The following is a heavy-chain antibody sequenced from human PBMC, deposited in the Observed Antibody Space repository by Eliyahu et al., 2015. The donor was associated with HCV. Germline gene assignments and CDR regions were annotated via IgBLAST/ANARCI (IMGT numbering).Heavy chain of an antibody. CDR3: ASGGGGIAVAGTGGWFDP. Sequence: QVQLQESGPGLVKPSETLSLTCTVSGGSITTYXWSWIRQPPGKGLEWIGYIHYSGSTTSNPSLKSRVTISVDTSKNQFSLNLTSVTAADTAVYYCASGGGGIAVAGTGGWFDPWGQGTLVTVSS. CDR2: IHYSGST. J-gene: IGHJ5*02. D-gene: IGHD6-19*01. CDR1: GGSITTYX. V-gene: IGHV4-59*01.